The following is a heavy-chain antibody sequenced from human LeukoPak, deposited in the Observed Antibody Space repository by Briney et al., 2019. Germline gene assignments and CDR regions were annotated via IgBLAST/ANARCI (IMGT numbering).Heavy chain of an antibody. J-gene: IGHJ6*03. D-gene: IGHD5-24*01. CDR2: IIPIFGTA. Sequence: SVKVSCKASGGTFSSYAISWVRQAPGQGLEWMGGIIPIFGTANYAQKFQGRVTMTRNTSISTAYMELSSLRSEDTAVYYCARTPATDYYYYYMDVWGKGTTVTISS. CDR1: GGTFSSYA. V-gene: IGHV1-69*05. CDR3: ARTPATDYYYYYMDV.